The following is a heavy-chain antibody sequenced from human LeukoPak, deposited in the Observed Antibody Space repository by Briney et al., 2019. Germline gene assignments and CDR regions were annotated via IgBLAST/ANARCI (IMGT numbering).Heavy chain of an antibody. V-gene: IGHV4-4*02. CDR2: IYHSGST. Sequence: TPSETLSLTCAVSGGSISSSNWWSWVRQPPGKGLEWIGEIYHSGSTNYNTSLKSRVTISVDTSKSQFSLKLSSVTAADTAVYYCARLTRRSGNYFENWGQGTLATVSS. CDR3: ARLTRRSGNYFEN. D-gene: IGHD1-1*01. CDR1: GGSISSSNW. J-gene: IGHJ4*02.